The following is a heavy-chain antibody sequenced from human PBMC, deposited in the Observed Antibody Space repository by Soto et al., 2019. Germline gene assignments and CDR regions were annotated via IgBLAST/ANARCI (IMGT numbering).Heavy chain of an antibody. CDR1: GGSISSYY. J-gene: IGHJ4*02. CDR3: ARARLRGYSYDDY. CDR2: IYYSGST. Sequence: SETLSLTCTVSGGSISSYYWSWIRQPPGKGLEWIGYIYYSGSTNYNPSLKSRVTISVDTSKNQFSLKLSSVTAADTAVYYCARARLRGYSYDDYWGQGTLVTVSS. V-gene: IGHV4-59*01. D-gene: IGHD5-18*01.